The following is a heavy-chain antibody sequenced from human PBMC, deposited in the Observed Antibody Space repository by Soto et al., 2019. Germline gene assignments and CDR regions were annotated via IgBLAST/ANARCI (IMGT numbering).Heavy chain of an antibody. D-gene: IGHD6-13*01. Sequence: PGGSLRLSCAASGFTFSSYSMNWVRQAPGKGLEWVSSISSSSSYIYYADSVKGRFTISRDNAKNSLYLQMNSLRAEDTAVYYCARDRGSAAAKPRRTRWFDPWGQGTLVTVSS. J-gene: IGHJ5*02. V-gene: IGHV3-21*01. CDR2: ISSSSSYI. CDR3: ARDRGSAAAKPRRTRWFDP. CDR1: GFTFSSYS.